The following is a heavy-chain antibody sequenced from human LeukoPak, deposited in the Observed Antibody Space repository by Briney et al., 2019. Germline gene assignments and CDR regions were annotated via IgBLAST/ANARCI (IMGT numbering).Heavy chain of an antibody. V-gene: IGHV4-34*01. D-gene: IGHD2-2*01. J-gene: IGHJ4*02. CDR1: GGSISSYY. CDR3: ARGLSRTPPGGY. CDR2: INHSGST. Sequence: SETLSLTCTVSGGSISSYYWSWIRQPPGKGLEWIGEINHSGSTNYNPSLKSRATISVDTSKNQFSLKLNSVTAADTAVYYCARGLSRTPPGGYWGQGTLVTVSS.